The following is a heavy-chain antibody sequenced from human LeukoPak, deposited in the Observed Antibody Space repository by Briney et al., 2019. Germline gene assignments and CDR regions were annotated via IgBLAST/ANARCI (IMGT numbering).Heavy chain of an antibody. Sequence: GGSLRLSCAASGFTFSNYAMSWVRQAPGKGLEWASTISGSGGTTYYADSVEGRFTISRDNSKNTLYLQMNSLRAEDTAVYYCTKGSPLYSSSWPFDYWGQGILVTVSS. CDR3: TKGSPLYSSSWPFDY. D-gene: IGHD6-13*01. CDR2: ISGSGGTT. J-gene: IGHJ4*02. CDR1: GFTFSNYA. V-gene: IGHV3-23*01.